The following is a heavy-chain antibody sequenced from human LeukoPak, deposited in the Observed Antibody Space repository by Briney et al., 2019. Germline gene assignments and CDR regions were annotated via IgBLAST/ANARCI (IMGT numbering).Heavy chain of an antibody. CDR2: ISNNGGYT. D-gene: IGHD4-11*01. CDR1: GFTFSSSA. Sequence: GGSLRLSCAASGFTFSSSAMSWVRQAPGKGLEWVSAISNNGGYTYYADSVQGRFTISRDNSKSTLCLQMNSLRAEDTAVYYCARESPDYSFYYYGMDVWGQGTTVTVSS. CDR3: ARESPDYSFYYYGMDV. J-gene: IGHJ6*02. V-gene: IGHV3-23*01.